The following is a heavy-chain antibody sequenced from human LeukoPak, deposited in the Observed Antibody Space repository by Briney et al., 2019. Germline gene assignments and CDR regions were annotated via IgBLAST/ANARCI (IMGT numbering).Heavy chain of an antibody. V-gene: IGHV3-23*01. CDR1: GFTFTNYA. CDR2: ITGGGGST. CDR3: ARGAYYYED. Sequence: GGSLRLSCTTSGFTFTNYAMSWVRQAPGKGLEWVSAITGGGGSTYYADSVKGRFTISRDNAKNSLYLQMNSLRAEDTAVYYCARGAYYYEDWGQGTLVTVSS. D-gene: IGHD3-22*01. J-gene: IGHJ4*02.